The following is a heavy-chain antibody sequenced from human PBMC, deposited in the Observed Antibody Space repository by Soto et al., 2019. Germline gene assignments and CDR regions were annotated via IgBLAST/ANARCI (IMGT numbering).Heavy chain of an antibody. CDR3: AREAPPYGMDV. Sequence: GGSLRLSCAASGFTFSSYDMHWVRQATGKGLEWVSAIGTAGDTYYPGSVKGRFAISRENAKNSLYLQMNSLRAGDTAVYYCAREAPPYGMDVWGQGTTVTVSS. CDR1: GFTFSSYD. CDR2: IGTAGDT. V-gene: IGHV3-13*01. J-gene: IGHJ6*02.